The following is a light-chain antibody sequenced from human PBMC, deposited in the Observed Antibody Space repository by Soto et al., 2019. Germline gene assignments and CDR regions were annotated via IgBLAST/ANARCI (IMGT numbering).Light chain of an antibody. CDR2: GAS. V-gene: IGKV3-20*01. J-gene: IGKJ1*01. Sequence: EIVLTQSPGTLSLSPGERASLSCRASQSVSSNYLAWFQQKPGQAPRLLISGASSRATGIPDRFSGSGSGTDFTLTISRLEPEDFAVYYCQQYGSSYPWTFGQGTKVDIK. CDR3: QQYGSSYPWT. CDR1: QSVSSNY.